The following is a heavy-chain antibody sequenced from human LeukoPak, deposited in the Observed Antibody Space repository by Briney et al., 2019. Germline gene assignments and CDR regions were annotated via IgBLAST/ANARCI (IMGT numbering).Heavy chain of an antibody. D-gene: IGHD3-22*01. Sequence: GRSLRLSCAASGFTFSSYGMHWVRQAPGKGLEWVAVIWYDGSNKYYADSVKGRFTISRDNSKNTLYLQMNSLRAEDTAVYYCAGGGYYDSSGYYDFDYWGQGTLVTVSS. CDR2: IWYDGSNK. V-gene: IGHV3-33*01. CDR1: GFTFSSYG. J-gene: IGHJ4*02. CDR3: AGGGYYDSSGYYDFDY.